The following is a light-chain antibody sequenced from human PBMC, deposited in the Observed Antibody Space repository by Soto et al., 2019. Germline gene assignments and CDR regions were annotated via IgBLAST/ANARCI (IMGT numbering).Light chain of an antibody. CDR2: DTS. V-gene: IGLV7-46*01. J-gene: IGLJ3*02. CDR3: LLSYSGAVM. CDR1: TGPVTSGHY. Sequence: QAVVTQEPSLTVSPGGTVTLTCGSSTGPVTSGHYPYWFQQKPGQAPRTLIYDTSNKQSWTPARFSGSLLEGKAALTLSGAQPEDEAEYYCLLSYSGAVMFGGGTKVTVL.